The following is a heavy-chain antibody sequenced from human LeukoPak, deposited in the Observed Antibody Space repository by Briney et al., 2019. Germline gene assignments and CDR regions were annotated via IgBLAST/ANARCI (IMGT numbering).Heavy chain of an antibody. CDR1: GFTFSSYW. Sequence: PGGSLRLSCAASGFTFSSYWMSWVRQAPGKGLEWVANIRQDGSEKYYVDSVKGRFTISRDDAKNSLYLQMNSLRAEDTAVYYCARDAGIAVAFIDYWGQGTLVTVSS. V-gene: IGHV3-7*01. D-gene: IGHD6-19*01. CDR2: IRQDGSEK. J-gene: IGHJ4*02. CDR3: ARDAGIAVAFIDY.